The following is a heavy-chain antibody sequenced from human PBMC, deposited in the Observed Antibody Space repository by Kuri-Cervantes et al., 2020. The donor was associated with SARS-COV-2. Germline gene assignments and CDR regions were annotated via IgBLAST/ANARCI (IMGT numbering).Heavy chain of an antibody. CDR2: IKQDGSEK. V-gene: IGHV3-7*01. Sequence: GESLKISCAASGFTFSSYEMNWVRQAPGKGLEWVANIKQDGSEKYYVDSVKGRFTISRDNAKNSLYLQMNSLRAEDTAVYYCARERITMTKKRWENDAFDIWGQGTMVTVSS. J-gene: IGHJ3*02. CDR1: GFTFSSYE. D-gene: IGHD3-22*01. CDR3: ARERITMTKKRWENDAFDI.